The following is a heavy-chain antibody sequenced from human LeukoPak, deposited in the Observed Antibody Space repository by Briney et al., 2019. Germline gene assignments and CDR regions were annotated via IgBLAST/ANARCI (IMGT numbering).Heavy chain of an antibody. CDR2: IHYSGST. CDR1: GGSVSSHY. Sequence: SETLSLTCNVSGGSVSSHYWSWIRQSPGRGLEWIGYIHYSGSTNYNPSLKSRVTMSVGTSKNQFSLNLRSVSAADTAVYYCARGYSSGWFVYWGQGTLVTVSS. V-gene: IGHV4-59*02. J-gene: IGHJ5*01. CDR3: ARGYSSGWFVY. D-gene: IGHD6-19*01.